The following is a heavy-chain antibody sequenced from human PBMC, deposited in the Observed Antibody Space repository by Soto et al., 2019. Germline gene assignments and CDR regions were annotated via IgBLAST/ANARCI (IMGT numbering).Heavy chain of an antibody. J-gene: IGHJ6*03. CDR2: IYYSGST. V-gene: IGHV4-59*01. Sequence: PSETLSLTCTVSGGSISSYYWSWIRQPPGKGLEWIGYIYYSGSTNYNPSIKSRVTIPVDTSKNQFSLKLSSVTAADTAVYYCAIAGITMVRGVSRDNYYYYYMDVWGKGTTVTVSS. CDR1: GGSISSYY. D-gene: IGHD3-10*01. CDR3: AIAGITMVRGVSRDNYYYYYMDV.